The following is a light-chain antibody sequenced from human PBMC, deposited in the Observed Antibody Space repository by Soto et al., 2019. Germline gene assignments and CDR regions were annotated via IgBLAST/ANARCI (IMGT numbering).Light chain of an antibody. CDR1: QGISTY. CDR2: DAS. J-gene: IGKJ2*01. Sequence: DIQMTQSPSSLSASVGDRVTITCRASQGISTYLVWYQQRQGRAPKLLIYDASSLLSGVPSRFSGSGSGTDFTLTISRLQPEDFATYYCQQSYRTQYTFCQGTKLETK. V-gene: IGKV1-39*01. CDR3: QQSYRTQYT.